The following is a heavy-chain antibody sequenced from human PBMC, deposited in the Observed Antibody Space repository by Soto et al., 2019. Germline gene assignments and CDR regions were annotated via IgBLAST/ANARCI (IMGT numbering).Heavy chain of an antibody. D-gene: IGHD6-6*01. Sequence: PAETLPLTCTVSGGSVSSGSYYWVWIRHPPGKGLEWIGYIYYSGSTNYNPSLKSRVTISVDTSKNQFSLKLSSVTAADTAVYYCASSAFKRSIAARQGGAFDYWGQGTLVTVSS. V-gene: IGHV4-61*01. CDR3: ASSAFKRSIAARQGGAFDY. CDR2: IYYSGST. CDR1: GGSVSSGSYY. J-gene: IGHJ4*02.